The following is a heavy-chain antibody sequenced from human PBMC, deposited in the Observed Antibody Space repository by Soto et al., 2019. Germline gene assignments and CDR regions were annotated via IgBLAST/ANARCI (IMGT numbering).Heavy chain of an antibody. CDR2: ISAYNGNT. CDR1: GYTFTSYG. CDR3: ARDDCISTSCYIGY. V-gene: IGHV1-18*01. D-gene: IGHD2-2*01. J-gene: IGHJ4*02. Sequence: QVQLVQSGAEVKKPGASVKVSCKASGYTFTSYGISWVRQAPGQGLEWMGWISAYNGNTNYAHKVQGRVTMTTDTSTSTAYMEVRSLRSADTAVYYWARDDCISTSCYIGYWGQGTLVTVSS.